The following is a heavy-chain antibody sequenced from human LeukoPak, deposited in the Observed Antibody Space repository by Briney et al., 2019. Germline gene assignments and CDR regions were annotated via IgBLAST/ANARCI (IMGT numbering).Heavy chain of an antibody. CDR2: IIPRFGTA. J-gene: IGHJ1*01. D-gene: IGHD2-15*01. Sequence: SVKVSCKASRGTFSSYAISWVRQAPGQGLEWMGGIIPRFGTANYAQKFQGRVTITADKSTSTAYMELNSLRAEDTAVYYCAAETQLGNCSGGSCYAAEYFQHWGQGTLVTVSS. CDR1: RGTFSSYA. V-gene: IGHV1-69*06. CDR3: AAETQLGNCSGGSCYAAEYFQH.